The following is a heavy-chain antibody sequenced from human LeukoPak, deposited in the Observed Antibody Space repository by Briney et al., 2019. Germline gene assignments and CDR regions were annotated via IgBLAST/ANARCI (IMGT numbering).Heavy chain of an antibody. D-gene: IGHD4-23*01. CDR1: GFTFDDYG. V-gene: IGHV3-20*04. CDR2: TNWNGGST. J-gene: IGHJ4*02. Sequence: PGGSLRLSCAASGFTFDDYGMSWVRQAPGKGLEWVSGTNWNGGSTGYADSVKGRFTISRDNAKNSLYMQMNSLRAEDTALYYCARDWAYGGNSAYWGQGTLVTVSS. CDR3: ARDWAYGGNSAY.